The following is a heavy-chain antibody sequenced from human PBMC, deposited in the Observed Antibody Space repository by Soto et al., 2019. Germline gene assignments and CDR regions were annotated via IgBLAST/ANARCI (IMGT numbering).Heavy chain of an antibody. CDR3: TTVQDDISTGYTHLY. CDR1: GFTFSNAW. D-gene: IGHD3-9*01. Sequence: PGGSLRLSCAASGFTFSNAWMSWVRQAPGKGLEWVGRIKSKTDGGTTDYAAPVKGRFTISRDDSKNTLYLQMNSLKTEDTAVYYCTTVQDDISTGYTHLYWGPGTLVTVSS. V-gene: IGHV3-15*01. CDR2: IKSKTDGGTT. J-gene: IGHJ4*02.